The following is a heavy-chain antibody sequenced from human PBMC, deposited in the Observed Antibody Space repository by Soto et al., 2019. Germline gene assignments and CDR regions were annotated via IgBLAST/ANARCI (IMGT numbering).Heavy chain of an antibody. CDR2: IKEDGSKQ. CDR3: ARGARNPGLDN. Sequence: PGGSLRLSCTASGFTFSNYWMNWVRQTPGKGLEWVGNIKEDGSKQGYVDSVRGRFTISRDNAKNSLYLQINSLRAEDTAVYYCARGARNPGLDNWGQGTLDTVSS. CDR1: GFTFSNYW. J-gene: IGHJ4*02. V-gene: IGHV3-7*03. D-gene: IGHD6-6*01.